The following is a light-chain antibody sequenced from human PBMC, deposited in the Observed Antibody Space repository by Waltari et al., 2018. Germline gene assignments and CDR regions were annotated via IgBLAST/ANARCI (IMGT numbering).Light chain of an antibody. Sequence: DIVMTQTPLSLPVTPGEPASISCRSSQSLLHSNGNTYLYWYLQKPGQPPRLLIYRVSNRFSGVPDRFSCSGSGTDFTLKISRVEAEDVGVYYCMQALQTPRTFGQGTKVEIK. CDR3: MQALQTPRT. CDR1: QSLLHSNGNTY. J-gene: IGKJ1*01. V-gene: IGKV2-29*02. CDR2: RVS.